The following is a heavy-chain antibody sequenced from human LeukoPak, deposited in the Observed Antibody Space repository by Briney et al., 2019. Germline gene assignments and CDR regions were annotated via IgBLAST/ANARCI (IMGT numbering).Heavy chain of an antibody. J-gene: IGHJ4*02. CDR1: GYTFTSYG. Sequence: ASVKVSCKSSGYTFTSYGISWVRQAPGQGLEWMGWISAYNGNTEYAQKLQGRVTLTTDTSTSTAYMELRSLRSDDTAVYYCARNTDYDILTGNDYWGQGPLVTVSS. CDR2: ISAYNGNT. CDR3: ARNTDYDILTGNDY. V-gene: IGHV1-18*01. D-gene: IGHD3-9*01.